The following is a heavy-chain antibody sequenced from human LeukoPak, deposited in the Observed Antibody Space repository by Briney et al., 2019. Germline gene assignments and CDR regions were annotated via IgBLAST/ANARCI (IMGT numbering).Heavy chain of an antibody. Sequence: PSVTLSLTCAVYGGSFSGYYWSWIRQPPGEGLEWIGEIIPSGSTNYNPSLKSRVTVSVDTSKNQFSLKLSSVTAADTAVYYCARRPGYCSSTSRRSRWFDPWGQGTLVTVSS. V-gene: IGHV4-34*12. CDR3: ARRPGYCSSTSRRSRWFDP. CDR2: IIPSGST. J-gene: IGHJ5*02. CDR1: GGSFSGYY. D-gene: IGHD2-2*01.